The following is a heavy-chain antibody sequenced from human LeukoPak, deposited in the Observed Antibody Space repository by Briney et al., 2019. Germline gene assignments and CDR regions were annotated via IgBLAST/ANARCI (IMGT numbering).Heavy chain of an antibody. J-gene: IGHJ4*02. CDR1: GGSFSGYY. CDR3: ASHYCSSTSCPFDY. D-gene: IGHD2-2*01. CDR2: ISGSGGST. V-gene: IGHV3-23*01. Sequence: ETLSPTCAVYGGSFSGYYWSWVRQAPGKGLEWVSAISGSGGSTYYADSVKGRFTISRDNSKNTLYLQMNSLRAEDTAVYYCASHYCSSTSCPFDYWGQGTLVTVSS.